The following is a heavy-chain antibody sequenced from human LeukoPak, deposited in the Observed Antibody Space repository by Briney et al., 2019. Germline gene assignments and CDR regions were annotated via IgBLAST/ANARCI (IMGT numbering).Heavy chain of an antibody. CDR3: ARQRGYSYG. D-gene: IGHD5-18*01. CDR2: IYHSGST. V-gene: IGHV4-38-2*02. CDR1: GYSISSGYY. J-gene: IGHJ4*02. Sequence: SETLSLTCTVSGYSISSGYYWGWIRQPPGKGLEWIGSIYHSGSTYYNPSLKSRVTISVDTSKNQFSLKLSSVTAADTAVYYCARQRGYSYGWGQGTLVTVSS.